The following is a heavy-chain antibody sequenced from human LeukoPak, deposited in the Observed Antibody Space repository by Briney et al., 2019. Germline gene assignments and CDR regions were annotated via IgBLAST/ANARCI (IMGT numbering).Heavy chain of an antibody. CDR1: GFTFSSYE. J-gene: IGHJ4*02. CDR3: GRVLDSYGYFYLDY. D-gene: IGHD5-18*01. Sequence: GGSLRLSCAASGFTFSSYEMNWVRQAPGKGLEWVSYISSSGSTIYYADSVKGRFTISRDNAKNSLYLQMNSLRAEDTAVYYCGRVLDSYGYFYLDYWGQGTLVAASS. CDR2: ISSSGSTI. V-gene: IGHV3-48*03.